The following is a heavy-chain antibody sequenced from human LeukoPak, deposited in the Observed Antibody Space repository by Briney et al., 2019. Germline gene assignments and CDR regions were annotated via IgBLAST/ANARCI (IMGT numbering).Heavy chain of an antibody. CDR3: ASLRSLDGIDP. V-gene: IGHV1-69*04. CDR2: IIPILGIA. J-gene: IGHJ5*02. Sequence: GASVKVSCKASGGTFSSYAISWVRQAPGQGLEWMGRIIPILGIANYAQKFQGRVTITADKSTSTAYMELSSLRSEDTAVYYCASLRSLDGIDPWGQGTLVTVSS. CDR1: GGTFSSYA. D-gene: IGHD2-15*01.